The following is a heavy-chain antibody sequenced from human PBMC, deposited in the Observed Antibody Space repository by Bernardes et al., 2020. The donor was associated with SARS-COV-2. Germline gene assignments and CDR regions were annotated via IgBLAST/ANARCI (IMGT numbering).Heavy chain of an antibody. V-gene: IGHV4-59*01. CDR3: ARYSFDSSGNLFFDY. J-gene: IGHJ4*02. CDR2: IYDSGNT. D-gene: IGHD3-22*01. CDR1: GGSLSNYF. Sequence: SETLSLTCSVSGGSLSNYFWSWIRLPPGRGLEWIGYIYDSGNTNYNPSLKSRVSISVDTSKNQFSLTLNSVTAADTAVYYCARYSFDSSGNLFFDYWGQGTLVTVSS.